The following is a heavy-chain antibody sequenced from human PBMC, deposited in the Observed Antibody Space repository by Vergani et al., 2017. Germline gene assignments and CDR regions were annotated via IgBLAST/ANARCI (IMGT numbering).Heavy chain of an antibody. Sequence: EVQLVESGGGLVQPGGSLRLSCAASGFTFSSYSMNWVRQAPGKGLEWVSYISSSSSTLYYADSVKGRFTISRDNAKNSLYLQMNSLRAEDTAVYYCARDLGSSWYGLSNGFDPWGQGTLVTVSS. CDR2: ISSSSSTL. V-gene: IGHV3-48*01. CDR1: GFTFSSYS. J-gene: IGHJ5*02. CDR3: ARDLGSSWYGLSNGFDP. D-gene: IGHD6-13*01.